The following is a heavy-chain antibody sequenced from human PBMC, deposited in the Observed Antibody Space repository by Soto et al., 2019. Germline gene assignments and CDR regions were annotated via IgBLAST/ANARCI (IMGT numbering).Heavy chain of an antibody. V-gene: IGHV4-39*01. J-gene: IGHJ6*02. CDR2: IYYSGST. CDR3: ARPSTVGYGDYYYYGMDV. D-gene: IGHD4-17*01. CDR1: AGLPRRSEHY. Sequence: VSAGLPRRSEHYGCRLLHATEKRLEWIGSIYYSGSTYYNPSLKSRVTISVDTSKNQFSLKLSSVTAADTAVYYCARPSTVGYGDYYYYGMDVWGQATTVT.